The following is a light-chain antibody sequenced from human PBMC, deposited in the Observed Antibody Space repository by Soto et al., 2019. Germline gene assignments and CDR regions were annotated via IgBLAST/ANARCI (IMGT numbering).Light chain of an antibody. V-gene: IGLV1-44*01. CDR2: NSD. CDR3: AAWDDSLNGSV. CDR1: TSNFGTKS. J-gene: IGLJ1*01. Sequence: QSALTQPPSASGTPGQRVTISCSGATSNFGTKSVNWYQHLPGAAPRLLIYNSDQRPSGVPDRFSGSKSGTSASLAISGLQSADEGDYYCAAWDDSLNGSVFGSGTKLTVL.